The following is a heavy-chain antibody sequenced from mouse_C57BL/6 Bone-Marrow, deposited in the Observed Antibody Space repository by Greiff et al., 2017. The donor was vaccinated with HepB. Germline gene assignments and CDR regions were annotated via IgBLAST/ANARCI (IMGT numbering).Heavy chain of an antibody. CDR3: ARPFYYCNFYWYFDV. V-gene: IGHV1-82*01. D-gene: IGHD2-1*01. CDR1: GYAFSSSW. J-gene: IGHJ1*03. Sequence: QVQLQQSGPELVKPGASVKISCKASGYAFSSSWMNWVKQRPGKGLEWIGRIYPGDGDTNYNGKFKGKATLTADKSSSTAYMQLSSLTSEVSAVYFCARPFYYCNFYWYFDVWGTGTTVTVSS. CDR2: IYPGDGDT.